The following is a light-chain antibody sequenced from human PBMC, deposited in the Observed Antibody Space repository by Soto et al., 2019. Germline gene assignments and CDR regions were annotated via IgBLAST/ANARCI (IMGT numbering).Light chain of an antibody. CDR3: LQHNYWPRT. Sequence: EIVMTQSPATLSVSPGERATLSCRASQSVSTNLAWYQQKPGQAPRLLIFGASTRATDVPARFSGSGSGTEFTLTISTLQSEDFALYYCLQHNYWPRTFGQGTRLEV. V-gene: IGKV3-15*01. CDR2: GAS. J-gene: IGKJ1*01. CDR1: QSVSTN.